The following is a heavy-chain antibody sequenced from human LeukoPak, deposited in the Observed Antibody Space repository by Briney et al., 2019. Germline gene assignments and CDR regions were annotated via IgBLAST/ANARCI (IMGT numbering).Heavy chain of an antibody. CDR1: GFTFSSYG. V-gene: IGHV3-33*01. Sequence: PGGSLRLSCAASGFTFSSYGMHWVRQAPGKGLEWVAVIWYDGSNKYYADSVKGRFTISRDNSKNTLYLQMNSLRAEDTAVYYCARDPYSGSGPYFDYWGQGTLVTVSS. J-gene: IGHJ4*02. D-gene: IGHD1-26*01. CDR3: ARDPYSGSGPYFDY. CDR2: IWYDGSNK.